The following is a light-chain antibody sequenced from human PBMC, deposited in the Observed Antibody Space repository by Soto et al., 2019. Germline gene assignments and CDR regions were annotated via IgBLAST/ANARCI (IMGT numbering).Light chain of an antibody. V-gene: IGKV3-15*01. J-gene: IGKJ1*01. CDR3: HQYNNWPPWT. CDR1: QSVGPN. CDR2: RAS. Sequence: EIVLTQSPATLSVSPGDSATLSCRASQSVGPNLVWYQQRFGQSPRLLIYRASSRAKGVPARFSASGSGTEFTLTISGLQSEDFAVYYCHQYNNWPPWTSGPGTKVDIK.